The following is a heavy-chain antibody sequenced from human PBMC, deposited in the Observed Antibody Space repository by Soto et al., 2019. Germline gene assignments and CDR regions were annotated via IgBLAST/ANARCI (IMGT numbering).Heavy chain of an antibody. D-gene: IGHD6-13*01. V-gene: IGHV3-53*01. CDR3: ARDRRLAAAGNYYYYYYGMDV. J-gene: IGHJ6*02. Sequence: GGSLRLSCAASGIPVSSNYMTWVRQAPGKGLECVSLISSDGTTYYADSVKGRFTISRDNSRNTLYLQMDSLRAEDTAVYYCARDRRLAAAGNYYYYYYGMDVWGQGTTVTVSS. CDR2: ISSDGTT. CDR1: GIPVSSNY.